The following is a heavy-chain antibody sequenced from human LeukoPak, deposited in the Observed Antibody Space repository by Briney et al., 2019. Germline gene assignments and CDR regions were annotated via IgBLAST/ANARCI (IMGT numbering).Heavy chain of an antibody. Sequence: PSETLSLTCTVSGGSISSSRYYWGWIRQPPGKGLDWIGGIYYTGSTYYNPSLKSRVTISVDTSKNQFSLKLSSVTAADTAVYYCARETLTDEGAFDIWGQGTMVTVSS. CDR3: ARETLTDEGAFDI. CDR1: GGSISSSRYY. J-gene: IGHJ3*02. D-gene: IGHD3-9*01. V-gene: IGHV4-39*07. CDR2: IYYTGST.